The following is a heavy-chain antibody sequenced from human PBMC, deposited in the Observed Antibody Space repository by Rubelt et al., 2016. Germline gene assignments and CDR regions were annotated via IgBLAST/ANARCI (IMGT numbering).Heavy chain of an antibody. J-gene: IGHJ4*02. D-gene: IGHD2-21*01. CDR2: ITHSGST. V-gene: IGHV4-34*01. CDR3: ARHRADDPIAVFDY. Sequence: QVQLRQWGAGLLKPSETLSLTCGVYGGSFSGYFWSWIRQSPGTGLEWIGEITHSGSTTYNPSLKSRVTISVDTSKDQFSLKLTSVTTAETAVYFCARHRADDPIAVFDYWGRGTLVTVSS. CDR1: GGSFSGYF.